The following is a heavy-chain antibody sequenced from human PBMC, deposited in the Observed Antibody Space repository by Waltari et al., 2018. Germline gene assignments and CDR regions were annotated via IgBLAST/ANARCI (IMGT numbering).Heavy chain of an antibody. D-gene: IGHD6-13*01. CDR3: ARRGGYSSPDLY. J-gene: IGHJ4*02. Sequence: QVQLQESGPGLVKPSETLSLTCTVSGGSISSYYWIWIRRPPGKGLEWIGYISYSGNTNYNPSLQSRVTISLDTSKNQFSLNLSSVTAADTAVYYCARRGGYSSPDLYWGQGTLVTVSS. CDR1: GGSISSYY. V-gene: IGHV4-59*08. CDR2: ISYSGNT.